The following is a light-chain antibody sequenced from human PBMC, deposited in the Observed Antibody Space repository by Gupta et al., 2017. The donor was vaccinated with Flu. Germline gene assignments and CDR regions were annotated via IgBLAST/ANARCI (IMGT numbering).Light chain of an antibody. CDR2: GVN. Sequence: DVGTFYLVSWYRQLPGQAPLLFIYGVNRRPPGVSDRFSGSKSGNTASLTISGSQTEEETHYYCCSHEGSRNFAVFGAGTKLTVL. CDR1: DVGTFYL. V-gene: IGLV2-23*02. CDR3: CSHEGSRNFAV. J-gene: IGLJ2*01.